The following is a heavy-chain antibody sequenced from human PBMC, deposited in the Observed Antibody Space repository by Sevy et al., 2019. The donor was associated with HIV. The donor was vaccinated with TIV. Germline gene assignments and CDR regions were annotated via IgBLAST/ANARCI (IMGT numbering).Heavy chain of an antibody. CDR2: IYHSGST. CDR3: TREQVGARVYYFDY. Sequence: LSLTCAVSGGSISSGNWWSWVRQPPGNGLEWIGEIYHSGSTNYNPSLKSRVTISVDKSKNQFSLKLRSVTAADTAVYYCTREQVGARVYYFDYWGQGTLVTVSS. CDR1: GGSISSGNW. D-gene: IGHD1-26*01. J-gene: IGHJ4*02. V-gene: IGHV4-4*02.